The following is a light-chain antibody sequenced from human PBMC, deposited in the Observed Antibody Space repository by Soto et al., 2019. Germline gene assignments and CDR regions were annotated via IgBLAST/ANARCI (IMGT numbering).Light chain of an antibody. CDR1: HNEIGTYDY. J-gene: IGLJ1*01. Sequence: QSVLTQPTSVSGSPGQSLTISCTGNHNEIGTYDYVSWYQQHPGRAPRLLIYGVTTRPSGISDRFSASKSGLTASLTISGLQPEDEADYYCSSFTSSRIYVFGPGTKV. CDR3: SSFTSSRIYV. V-gene: IGLV2-14*03. CDR2: GVT.